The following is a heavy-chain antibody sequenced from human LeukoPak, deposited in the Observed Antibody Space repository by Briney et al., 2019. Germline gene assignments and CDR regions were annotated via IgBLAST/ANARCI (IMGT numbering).Heavy chain of an antibody. D-gene: IGHD4-17*01. J-gene: IGHJ3*02. V-gene: IGHV4-30-2*01. CDR3: AKDPSDYGDDAFDI. Sequence: PSQTLSLTCAVSGGSISSGGYSWSWIRQPPGKGLEWIGYIYHSGSTYYNPSLKSRVTISVDRSKNQFSLKLSSVTAEDTAVYYCAKDPSDYGDDAFDIWGQGTMVTVSS. CDR2: IYHSGST. CDR1: GGSISSGGYS.